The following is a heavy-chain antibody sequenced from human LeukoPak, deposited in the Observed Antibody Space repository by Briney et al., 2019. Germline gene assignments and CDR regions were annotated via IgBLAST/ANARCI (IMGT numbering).Heavy chain of an antibody. CDR2: INPSGGST. CDR3: ARDRFTFGGVNAIFGY. V-gene: IGHV1-46*01. D-gene: IGHD3-16*01. J-gene: IGHJ4*02. Sequence: ASVKVSCKASGYTFTSYYMHWVRQAPGQGLEWMGIINPSGGSTSYAQRFQGRVTMTRDTSISTAYMELSRLRSDDTAVYYCARDRFTFGGVNAIFGYWGQGTLVTVSS. CDR1: GYTFTSYY.